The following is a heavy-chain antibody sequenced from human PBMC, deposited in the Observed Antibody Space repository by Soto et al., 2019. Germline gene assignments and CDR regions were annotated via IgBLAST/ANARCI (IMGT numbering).Heavy chain of an antibody. Sequence: SGPTRVNPQQTVTLTCTCSGFSLSTSGVGVGCVSQPPGKALEWLDLVYSNDDKRFSPSLKNRLQLTKDTSKNQVVLTMTNRDNVAKAKYYFTHMRGSGFYGIDVWGEWT. V-gene: IGHV2-5*01. CDR3: THMRGSGFYGIDV. J-gene: IGHJ6*02. D-gene: IGHD3-10*01. CDR1: GFSLSTSGVG. CDR2: VYSNDDK.